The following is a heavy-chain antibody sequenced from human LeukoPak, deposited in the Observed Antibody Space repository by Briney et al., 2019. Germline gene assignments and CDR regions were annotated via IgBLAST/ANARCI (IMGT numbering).Heavy chain of an antibody. CDR1: GGSFSGYY. D-gene: IGHD3-16*01. CDR3: ARGPDYYDYVWGRNRNPFDY. CDR2: IIHSGST. Sequence: SETLSLTCAVYGGSFSGYYWNWIRQPPGKGLEWIGEIIHSGSTNYNPSLKSRVTISVDTSKNQSSLKLSSVTAADTAVYYCARGPDYYDYVWGRNRNPFDYWGQGTLVTVSS. V-gene: IGHV4-34*01. J-gene: IGHJ4*02.